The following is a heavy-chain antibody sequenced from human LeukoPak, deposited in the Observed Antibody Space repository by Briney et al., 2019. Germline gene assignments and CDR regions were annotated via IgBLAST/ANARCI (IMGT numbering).Heavy chain of an antibody. CDR2: INHSGST. CDR3: ARGSSFVQP. D-gene: IGHD3-16*01. Sequence: PSETLSLTCAVYGGSFSGYYRSWIRHPPGKGLEWIGEINHSGSTNYNPSLKSRVTISVDTSKNQFSLKLSSVTAADTAVYYCARGSSFVQPWGQGTLVTVSS. V-gene: IGHV4-34*01. CDR1: GGSFSGYY. J-gene: IGHJ5*02.